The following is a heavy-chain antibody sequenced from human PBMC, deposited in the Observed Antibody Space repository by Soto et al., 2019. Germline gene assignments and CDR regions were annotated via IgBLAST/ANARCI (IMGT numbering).Heavy chain of an antibody. Sequence: SLRLSCAASGFTFSSYAMSWVRQAPGKGLEWVSAISGSGGSTYYADSVKGRFTISRDNSKNTLYLQMNSLRAEDTAVYYCAKDALSYYYDSSLYYYTAAPVAPMDVWGQGTTVTVSS. CDR1: GFTFSSYA. CDR2: ISGSGGST. J-gene: IGHJ6*02. D-gene: IGHD3-22*01. V-gene: IGHV3-23*01. CDR3: AKDALSYYYDSSLYYYTAAPVAPMDV.